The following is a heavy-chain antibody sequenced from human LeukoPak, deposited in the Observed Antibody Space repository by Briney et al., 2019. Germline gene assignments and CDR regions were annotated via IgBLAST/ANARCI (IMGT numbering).Heavy chain of an antibody. CDR3: ARDPYSGNYGAYYYYYMDV. CDR1: GFTFSSYA. D-gene: IGHD1-26*01. V-gene: IGHV3-21*06. CDR2: ITSSSSYI. Sequence: GGSLRLSCAASGFTFSSYAMSWVRQAPGKGLEWVSSITSSSSYIYYADSVKGRFTISRDNAKNSLYLQMDSLRVEDTAEYYCARDPYSGNYGAYYYYYMDVWGKGTTVTVSS. J-gene: IGHJ6*03.